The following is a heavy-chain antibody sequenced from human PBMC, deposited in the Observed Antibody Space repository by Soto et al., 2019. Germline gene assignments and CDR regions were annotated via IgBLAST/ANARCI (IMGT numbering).Heavy chain of an antibody. V-gene: IGHV3-23*01. D-gene: IGHD3-10*01. CDR2: ISGSGGST. CDR1: GFTFSSYA. Sequence: GGSLRLSCAASGFTFSSYAMSWVRQAPGKGLEWVSAISGSGGSTYYADSVKGRFTISRDNSKNTLYLQMNSLRAEDTAVYYCAKDPPLYYYGSGSHLGYWGQGTLVTVSS. J-gene: IGHJ4*02. CDR3: AKDPPLYYYGSGSHLGY.